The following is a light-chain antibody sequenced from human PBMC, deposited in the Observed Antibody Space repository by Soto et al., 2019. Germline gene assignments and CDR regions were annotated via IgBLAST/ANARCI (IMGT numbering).Light chain of an antibody. Sequence: DIQMTQSPSSLSASVGDRVIITCRASQSISNHLNWYQQKPGKAPKLLIYKASSLESGVPSRFSGSGSGTEFTLTISSLQPDDFATYYCQQYNSYWTFGQGTKVDIK. CDR1: QSISNH. CDR2: KAS. CDR3: QQYNSYWT. V-gene: IGKV1-5*03. J-gene: IGKJ1*01.